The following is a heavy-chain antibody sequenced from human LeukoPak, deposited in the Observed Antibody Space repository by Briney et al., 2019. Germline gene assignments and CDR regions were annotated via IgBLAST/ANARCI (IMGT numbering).Heavy chain of an antibody. CDR2: IYYSGST. V-gene: IGHV4-39*01. CDR3: ARPTTYRSSSRGGYNWFDP. CDR1: GGSISSSSYC. J-gene: IGHJ5*02. D-gene: IGHD6-6*01. Sequence: WHTLSLTCTVSGGSISSSSYCWGWIRQPPGKGLEWIGSIYYSGSTNYNPSLKSRVTISVDTSKNQFSLKLSSVTAADTAVYYCARPTTYRSSSRGGYNWFDPWGQGTLVTVSS.